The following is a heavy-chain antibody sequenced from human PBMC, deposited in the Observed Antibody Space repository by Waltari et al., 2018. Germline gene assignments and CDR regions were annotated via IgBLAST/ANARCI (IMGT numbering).Heavy chain of an antibody. J-gene: IGHJ4*02. CDR3: ARGGGRRVFYDY. V-gene: IGHV1-2*02. CDR2: IHPKGIGT. D-gene: IGHD3-16*01. CDR1: GYTFTASY. Sequence: QVQLLQSGAEVKKPGASVKVSCKASGYTFTASYIHWVRQAPGQGLEWMGWIHPKGIGTKYAQKFQDSVTMTTDTSSSTAYLELTRLQSDDTAVYYCARGGGRRVFYDYWGQGTLVTVSS.